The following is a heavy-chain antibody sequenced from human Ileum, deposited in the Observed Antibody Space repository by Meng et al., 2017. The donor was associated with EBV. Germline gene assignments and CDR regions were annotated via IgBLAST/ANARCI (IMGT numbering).Heavy chain of an antibody. Sequence: VQRQESGPRLVKPSGTVSLTCAVSGGSIISSKWWSWVRQSPGTGLEWIGEIYHHGTTNYNPSLKSRVTISVDTSKNKFFLNLTSLTAADTAVYYCARLDSSGYYFGGWFDPWGQGILVPSPQ. CDR3: ARLDSSGYYFGGWFDP. J-gene: IGHJ5*02. CDR2: IYHHGTT. CDR1: GGSIISSKW. V-gene: IGHV4-4*02. D-gene: IGHD3-22*01.